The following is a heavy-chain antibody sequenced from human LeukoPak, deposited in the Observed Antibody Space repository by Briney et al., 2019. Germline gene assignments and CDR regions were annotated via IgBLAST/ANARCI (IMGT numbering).Heavy chain of an antibody. CDR2: ISGSGGST. Sequence: GGSLRLSCAASGFTFSSYAMSWVRQAPGKGLEWVSAISGSGGSTYYADSVKGRFTISRDNSRNTLYLHMNSLRVEDTAVYYCARWVCSPTSCYYFDYWGQGSLVVVSS. J-gene: IGHJ4*02. CDR3: ARWVCSPTSCYYFDY. CDR1: GFTFSSYA. D-gene: IGHD2-2*01. V-gene: IGHV3-23*01.